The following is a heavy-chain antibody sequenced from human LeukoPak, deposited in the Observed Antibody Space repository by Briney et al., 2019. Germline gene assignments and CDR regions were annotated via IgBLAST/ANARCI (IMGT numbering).Heavy chain of an antibody. CDR1: GFIFSXXX. V-gene: IGHV3-23*01. D-gene: IGHD1-26*01. CDR3: ASEHIVGAXATY. Sequence: LSCAASGFIFSXXXXXWVXXXXXXXXXXLSAISGSGHITYYADSVKGRFTVSRDNSKNTLYLQMNSLRADDAAVYYCASEHIVGAXATYWGRGXXXXVSS. CDR2: ISGSGHIT. J-gene: IGHJ1*01.